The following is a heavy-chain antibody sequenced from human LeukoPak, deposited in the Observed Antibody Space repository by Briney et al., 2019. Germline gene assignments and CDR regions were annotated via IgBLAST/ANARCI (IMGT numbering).Heavy chain of an antibody. V-gene: IGHV3-48*01. CDR1: GFTFSSYN. J-gene: IGHJ2*01. D-gene: IGHD6-19*01. CDR2: ITTTSSPT. CDR3: ARDGSGWYHGNWYFDL. Sequence: GGSLRLSCAASGFTFSSYNMIWVRQAPGKGLEWISYITTTSSPTYYADSVKGRFTISRDNAKNSLYLQMNTLRADDTAVYFCARDGSGWYHGNWYFDLWGRGTLVTVSS.